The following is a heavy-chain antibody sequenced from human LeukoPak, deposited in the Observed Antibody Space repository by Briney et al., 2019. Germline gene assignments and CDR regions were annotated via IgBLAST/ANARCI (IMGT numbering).Heavy chain of an antibody. CDR2: IRYDGSNK. Sequence: GGSLRLSCAASGFTFSSYGMHWVRQAPGKGLEWVAFIRYDGSNKEYADSVKGRFTISRDNSKNTLYLQMNSLRAEDTAVYYCEKERRYCSSTSCSGYYMDVWGKGTTVTVSS. V-gene: IGHV3-30*02. CDR3: EKERRYCSSTSCSGYYMDV. CDR1: GFTFSSYG. D-gene: IGHD2-2*01. J-gene: IGHJ6*03.